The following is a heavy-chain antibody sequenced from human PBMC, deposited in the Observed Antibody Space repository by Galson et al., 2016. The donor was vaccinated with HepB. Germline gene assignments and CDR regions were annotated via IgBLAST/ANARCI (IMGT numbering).Heavy chain of an antibody. CDR2: IIHRGNT. CDR1: GGSFSGYY. Sequence: SETLSLTCAVYGGSFSGYYWTWIRQPPGKGLEWIGEIIHRGNTNYNPSLKSRVTISMDPSKNQFSLRPTAVTAAETAVYYCARGQKGVAIVYYYYHMDVWGQGTTVTVSS. J-gene: IGHJ6*02. D-gene: IGHD2-15*01. V-gene: IGHV4-34*01. CDR3: ARGQKGVAIVYYYYHMDV.